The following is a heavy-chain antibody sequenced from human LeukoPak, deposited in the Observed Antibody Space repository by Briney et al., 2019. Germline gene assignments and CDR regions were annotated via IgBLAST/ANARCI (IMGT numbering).Heavy chain of an antibody. CDR2: ISSSSSTI. CDR1: GFTFSSYG. J-gene: IGHJ4*02. Sequence: GSLRLSCAASGFTFSSYGMHWVRQAPGKGLEWVSYISSSSSTIYYADSVKGRFTISRDNAKNSLYLQMNSLRAEDTAVYYCARDIDGDYDPIVDYWGQGTLVTVSS. D-gene: IGHD4-17*01. CDR3: ARDIDGDYDPIVDY. V-gene: IGHV3-48*01.